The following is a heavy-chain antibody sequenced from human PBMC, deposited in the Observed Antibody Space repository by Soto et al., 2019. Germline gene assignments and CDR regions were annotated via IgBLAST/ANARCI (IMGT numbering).Heavy chain of an antibody. V-gene: IGHV1-3*01. D-gene: IGHD6-13*01. CDR1: GYTLTSYA. Sequence: ASVKVSCKASGYTLTSYAMHWVRQAPGQRLEWMGWINAGNGNTKYSQKFQGRVTITRDTSASTAYMELSSLRSEDTAVYYCARHIAAAGTGPFDYWGQGTLVTVSS. CDR2: INAGNGNT. J-gene: IGHJ4*02. CDR3: ARHIAAAGTGPFDY.